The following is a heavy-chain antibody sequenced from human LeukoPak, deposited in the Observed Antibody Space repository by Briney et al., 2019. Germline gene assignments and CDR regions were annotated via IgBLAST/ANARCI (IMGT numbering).Heavy chain of an antibody. J-gene: IGHJ5*02. CDR2: IYYSGST. V-gene: IGHV4-31*03. CDR1: GGSISSGGYY. D-gene: IGHD3-22*01. Sequence: SETLSLTCTVSGGSISSGGYYWSWIRQHQGKGLEWIGYIYYSGSTYYNPSLKSRVTISVDTSKNQFSLKLSSVTAADTAVYYCATQALYYYDSSGYFFDPWGQGTLVTVSS. CDR3: ATQALYYYDSSGYFFDP.